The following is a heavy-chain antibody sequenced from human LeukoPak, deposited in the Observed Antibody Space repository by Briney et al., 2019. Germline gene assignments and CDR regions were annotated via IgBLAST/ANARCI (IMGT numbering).Heavy chain of an antibody. CDR3: ARDSGERGSGSYLIAY. V-gene: IGHV1-69*13. CDR2: IIPIFGTT. D-gene: IGHD3-10*01. J-gene: IGHJ4*02. CDR1: GGTFRSYA. Sequence: GASVKVSCKASGGTFRSYAISWVRQAPGQGLEWMGGIIPIFGTTNYAQKFQGRVTITADESTSTAYMELSSLRSEDTAVYYCARDSGERGSGSYLIAYWGQGTLVTVSS.